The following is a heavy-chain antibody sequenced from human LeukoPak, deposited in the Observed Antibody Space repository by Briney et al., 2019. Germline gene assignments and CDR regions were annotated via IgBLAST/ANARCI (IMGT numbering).Heavy chain of an antibody. Sequence: PGGSLRLSCAASGFTFSSYWMSWVRQAPGKGLEWVANIKQDGSEKYYVDSVKGRFTISRDNAKNSLYLQMNSLRAEDTAVYYCARGGHSSSSHPPLNIDYWGQGTLVTVSS. CDR3: ARGGHSSSSHPPLNIDY. CDR1: GFTFSSYW. V-gene: IGHV3-7*01. J-gene: IGHJ4*02. D-gene: IGHD6-6*01. CDR2: IKQDGSEK.